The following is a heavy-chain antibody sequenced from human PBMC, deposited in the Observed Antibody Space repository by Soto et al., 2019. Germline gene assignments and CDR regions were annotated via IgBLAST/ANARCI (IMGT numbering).Heavy chain of an antibody. CDR3: ARVFLMLRGYGCIDV. V-gene: IGHV4-30-2*01. CDR1: GGTIRSSGYS. J-gene: IGHJ6*02. D-gene: IGHD3-16*01. CDR2: IYHTGTT. Sequence: PSETLPLTCAVSGGTIRSSGYSLTWIRQPPGKGLEWIGYIYHTGTTYYNPSLKSRLTISLDRPKNHFSLKLTSVTAADTAVYFCARVFLMLRGYGCIDVWGHG.